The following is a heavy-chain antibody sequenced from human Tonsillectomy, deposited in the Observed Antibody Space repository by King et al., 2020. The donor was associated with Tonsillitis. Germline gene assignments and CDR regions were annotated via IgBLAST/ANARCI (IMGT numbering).Heavy chain of an antibody. D-gene: IGHD3-9*01. CDR3: AKERGYDILTGYSN. V-gene: IGHV3-23*04. CDR1: GFTFSSYA. CDR2: ISGSGGST. Sequence: VQLAESGGGLVQPGGSLRLSCAASGFTFSSYAMSWVRQAPGKGLEWVSGISGSGGSTYYADSVKGRFTISSDNSQNTLYLQMNSLRAEDTAVYYCAKERGYDILTGYSNWGQGTLVTVSS. J-gene: IGHJ4*02.